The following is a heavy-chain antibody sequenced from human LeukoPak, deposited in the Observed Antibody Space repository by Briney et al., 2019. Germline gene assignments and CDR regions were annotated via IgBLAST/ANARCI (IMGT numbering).Heavy chain of an antibody. J-gene: IGHJ4*02. D-gene: IGHD3-10*01. CDR3: ASRGSEINPGYFDY. CDR1: GYTFTGYF. CDR2: INSKSGGT. Sequence: GASVKVSCKASGYTFTGYFMHWVRQAPGQGLEWMGWINSKSGGTNYAPRFQGRVTMTRDTSISTAYMELRRLRADDTAIYYCASRGSEINPGYFDYWGQGTLVTVSS. V-gene: IGHV1-2*02.